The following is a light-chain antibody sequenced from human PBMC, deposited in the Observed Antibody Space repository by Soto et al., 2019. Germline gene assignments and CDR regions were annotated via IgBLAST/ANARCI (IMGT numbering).Light chain of an antibody. CDR3: QQSYSTPPT. J-gene: IGKJ1*01. Sequence: DIQMTQSPSSLSASVGDRVTITCRASQSISSYLNWYQQKQGKAHKXLVYAASSLQSGVPSRFSGSGSGTDLTLTISSLQPEDCETYYCQQSYSTPPTFGQGTKVDIK. CDR2: AAS. CDR1: QSISSY. V-gene: IGKV1-39*01.